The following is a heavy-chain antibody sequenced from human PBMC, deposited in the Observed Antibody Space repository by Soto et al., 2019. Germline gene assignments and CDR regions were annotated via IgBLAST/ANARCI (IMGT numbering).Heavy chain of an antibody. V-gene: IGHV3-30*18. CDR3: ANLDGYSSGWPD. D-gene: IGHD6-19*01. CDR2: ISYDGSNK. J-gene: IGHJ4*02. CDR1: GFTFSSYG. Sequence: PGGSLRLSCAASGFTFSSYGMHWVRQAPGKGLEWVAVISYDGSNKYYADSVKGRFTISRYNSKNTLYLQMNSLRAEDTAVYYCANLDGYSSGWPDWGQGTLVTVSS.